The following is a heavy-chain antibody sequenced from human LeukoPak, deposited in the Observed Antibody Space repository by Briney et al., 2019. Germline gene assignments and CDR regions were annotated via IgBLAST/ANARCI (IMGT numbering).Heavy chain of an antibody. CDR3: ARHYYGAYRECFDS. CDR1: GGSISSYY. CDR2: LSNSGST. J-gene: IGHJ4*02. V-gene: IGHV4-59*08. Sequence: SETLSLTCTVSGGSISSYYWSWIRQPPGKGLGWIGYLSNSGSTKYNPSLKSRVTVSVDTSKNQFSLKLSSVTAADTAVYYCARHYYGAYRECFDSWGQGTLVTVSS. D-gene: IGHD4-17*01.